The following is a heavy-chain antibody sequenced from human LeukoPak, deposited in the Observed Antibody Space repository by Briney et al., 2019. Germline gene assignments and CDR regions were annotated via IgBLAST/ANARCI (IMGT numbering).Heavy chain of an antibody. CDR2: ISSSGSTI. CDR1: GFTFSDYY. Sequence: GGSLRLSRTASGFTFSDYYMSWLRQAPGKGLEWVSYISSSGSTIYYADSVKGRFTISRDNAKNSLYLQMNSLRAEDTAVYYCARAPDGGWLQFFDYWGQGTLVTVSS. CDR3: ARAPDGGWLQFFDY. D-gene: IGHD5-24*01. J-gene: IGHJ4*02. V-gene: IGHV3-11*01.